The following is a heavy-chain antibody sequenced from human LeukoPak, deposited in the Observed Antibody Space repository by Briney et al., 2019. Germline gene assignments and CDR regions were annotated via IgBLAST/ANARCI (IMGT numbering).Heavy chain of an antibody. CDR1: GGSISSGGYL. Sequence: PSQTLSLTCTVSGGSISSGGYLWRWIRQPPGKGVGWIEYIYHSGSTYYNPSRKSRVTISVDRSTNQFSLKLSSVTAADTAVYYCAKNGQSGFSFDPWGQGALATVSS. J-gene: IGHJ5*02. V-gene: IGHV4-30-2*01. CDR2: IYHSGST. D-gene: IGHD3-3*01. CDR3: AKNGQSGFSFDP.